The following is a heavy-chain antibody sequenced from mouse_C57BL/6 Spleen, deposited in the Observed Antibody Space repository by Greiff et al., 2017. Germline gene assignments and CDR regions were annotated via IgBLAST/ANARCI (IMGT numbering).Heavy chain of an antibody. D-gene: IGHD2-5*01. CDR3: ARKYSNSNLKGFDY. J-gene: IGHJ2*01. Sequence: VQLQQPGAVLAMPGASVKLSCKASGYTFTSYWMHWVKQRPGQGLEWIGEIDPSDSYTNYNQKFKGKSKLTVDKSSSTAYMQLSSRTSEDSAVYYYARKYSNSNLKGFDYWGQGTTLTVSS. CDR2: IDPSDSYT. CDR1: GYTFTSYW. V-gene: IGHV1-69*01.